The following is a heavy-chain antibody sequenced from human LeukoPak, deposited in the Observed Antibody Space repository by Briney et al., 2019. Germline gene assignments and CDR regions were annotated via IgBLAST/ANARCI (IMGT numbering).Heavy chain of an antibody. Sequence: PSETLSLTCTVSGGSISSSSYFWAWIRQPPGKGLEGIGSISYSGSTYYTPSLKSRVTISVDTSKNQFSLKLSSVTAADTAVYYCAPPWGMYSIAWHEGIDYWGQGTLVTVSS. CDR2: ISYSGST. V-gene: IGHV4-39*01. D-gene: IGHD6-19*01. CDR1: GGSISSSSYF. CDR3: APPWGMYSIAWHEGIDY. J-gene: IGHJ4*02.